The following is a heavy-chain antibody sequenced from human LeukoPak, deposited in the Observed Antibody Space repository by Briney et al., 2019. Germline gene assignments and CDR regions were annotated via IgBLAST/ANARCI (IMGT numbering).Heavy chain of an antibody. CDR1: GYAITSGYY. D-gene: IGHD4-11*01. V-gene: IGHV4-38-2*02. CDR2: MYHSGST. J-gene: IGHJ2*01. CDR3: ARPTIYSPQKWYFEL. Sequence: SGTLSLTCTVSGYAITSGYYWGWIRQSPGKGLEWIGSMYHSGSTYYNPSLKSRVTISIDTSNNQISLKLNSVTAADTAMYYCARPTIYSPQKWYFELWGRGTLVTVSS.